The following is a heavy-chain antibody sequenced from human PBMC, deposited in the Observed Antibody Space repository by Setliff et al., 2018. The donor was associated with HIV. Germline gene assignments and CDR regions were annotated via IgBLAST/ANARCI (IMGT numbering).Heavy chain of an antibody. D-gene: IGHD3-22*01. Sequence: ASVKVSCKASGYTFTGYYMHWVRQAPGQGLEWMGRINPNSGGTNYAQKFQGRVTMTRDTSISTAYMELSRLRSDDTAVYYCATWGGDNSGYPWAFDIWGQGTMVTVSS. CDR1: GYTFTGYY. V-gene: IGHV1-2*06. CDR3: ATWGGDNSGYPWAFDI. CDR2: INPNSGGT. J-gene: IGHJ3*02.